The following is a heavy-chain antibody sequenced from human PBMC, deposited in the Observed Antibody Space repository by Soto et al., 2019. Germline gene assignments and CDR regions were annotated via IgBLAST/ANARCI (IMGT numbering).Heavy chain of an antibody. J-gene: IGHJ6*02. CDR1: GFTVSSNY. CDR2: IYSGGST. D-gene: IGHD4-17*01. Sequence: EVQLVETGGGLIQPGGSLRLSCAASGFTVSSNYMSWVRQAPGKGLEWVSVIYSGGSTYYADSVKGRFTISRDNSKNTLYLQMNSLRAEDTAVYYCARDGVRATVTTIGYGMDVWGQGTTVTVSS. CDR3: ARDGVRATVTTIGYGMDV. V-gene: IGHV3-53*02.